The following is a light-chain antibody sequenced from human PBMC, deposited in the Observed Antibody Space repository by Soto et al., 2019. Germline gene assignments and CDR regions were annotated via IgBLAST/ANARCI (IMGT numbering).Light chain of an antibody. Sequence: QSALTQPASVSGSPGQSITISCSGTSSDIGSFNYVSWYQQHPGKVPKLMIYQVTNRPSGVSERFSGSESGNTASLTISGLQAEDEADYYCSSYRSSRVVFGGGTKLTVL. CDR2: QVT. V-gene: IGLV2-14*01. CDR3: SSYRSSRVV. J-gene: IGLJ2*01. CDR1: SSDIGSFNY.